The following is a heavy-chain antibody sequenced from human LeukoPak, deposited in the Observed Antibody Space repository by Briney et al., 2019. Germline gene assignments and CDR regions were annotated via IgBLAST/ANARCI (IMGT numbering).Heavy chain of an antibody. V-gene: IGHV1-46*01. Sequence: ASVKVSCKASGYTFTGYYMRWVRQAPGQGLEWMGIINPSGGSTSYAQKFQGRVTMTRDMSTSTVYMELSSLRSEDTAVYYCARTYCSSTSCPGGPFDYWGQGTLVTVSS. J-gene: IGHJ4*02. CDR2: INPSGGST. CDR3: ARTYCSSTSCPGGPFDY. CDR1: GYTFTGYY. D-gene: IGHD2-2*01.